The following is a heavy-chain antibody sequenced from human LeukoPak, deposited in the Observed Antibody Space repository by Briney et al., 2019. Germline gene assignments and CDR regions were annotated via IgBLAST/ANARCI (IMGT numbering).Heavy chain of an antibody. J-gene: IGHJ3*02. D-gene: IGHD2-2*01. CDR1: GYSISSGDYY. CDR3: ARTYCSSTSCATVGAFDI. CDR2: IYYSGST. Sequence: SETLSLTCAVSGYSISSGDYYWSWIRQPPGKGLEWIGYIYYSGSTYYNPSLKSRVTISVDTSKNQFSLKLSSVTAADTAVYYCARTYCSSTSCATVGAFDIWGQGTMVTVSS. V-gene: IGHV4-30-4*08.